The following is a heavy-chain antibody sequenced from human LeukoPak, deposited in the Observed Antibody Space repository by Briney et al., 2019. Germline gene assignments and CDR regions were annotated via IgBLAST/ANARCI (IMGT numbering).Heavy chain of an antibody. J-gene: IGHJ4*02. Sequence: AGSLSLSCAASGFSFNMAWMHWVRQPPGKGLEWVSAISGGGGTTYYADSVKGRFTISRDNSKNTLFLQMNILRAEDTAVYYCAKDREGLSSGYDLEYFDYWGQGSSATVSS. CDR1: GFSFNMAW. V-gene: IGHV3-23*01. D-gene: IGHD5-12*01. CDR3: AKDREGLSSGYDLEYFDY. CDR2: ISGGGGTT.